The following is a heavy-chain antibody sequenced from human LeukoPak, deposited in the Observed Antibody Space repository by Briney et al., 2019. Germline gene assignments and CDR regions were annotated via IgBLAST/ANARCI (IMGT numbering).Heavy chain of an antibody. J-gene: IGHJ4*02. V-gene: IGHV3-23*01. Sequence: QPGGSLRLSCAASGFTFSSYAMSWVRQAPGKGLEWVSATSGSGGSTYYADSVKGRFTISRDNAKNSLYLQMNSLRDEDTAVYYCARDGARLTTFDYWGQGTLVTVSS. CDR2: TSGSGGST. D-gene: IGHD4/OR15-4a*01. CDR3: ARDGARLTTFDY. CDR1: GFTFSSYA.